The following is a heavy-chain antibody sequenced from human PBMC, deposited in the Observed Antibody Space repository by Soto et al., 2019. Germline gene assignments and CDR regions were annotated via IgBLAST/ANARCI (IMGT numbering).Heavy chain of an antibody. CDR3: ARPSYDFAGIYYYGMDV. Sequence: GGSLRLSCAASGFTFSSYGMHWVRQAPGKGLEWVAVIWYDGSNKYYADSVKGRFTISRDNSKNTLYLQMNSLRAEDTAVYYWARPSYDFAGIYYYGMDVWGQGTTVTVSS. CDR2: IWYDGSNK. D-gene: IGHD3-3*01. V-gene: IGHV3-33*01. CDR1: GFTFSSYG. J-gene: IGHJ6*02.